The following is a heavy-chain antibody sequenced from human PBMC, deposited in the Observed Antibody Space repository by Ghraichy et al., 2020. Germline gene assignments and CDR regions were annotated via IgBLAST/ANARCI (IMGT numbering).Heavy chain of an antibody. D-gene: IGHD3-10*01. CDR2: TYYRSMWYY. J-gene: IGHJ5*02. Sequence: SQTLSLTCAISGDSVSSNSAAWNWIRQSPSRGLEWLGRTYYRSMWYYNYAESVKSRITINPDTSKNQFSLQLNSVTPDDTAVYYCARGGLGANWFDPWGQGTLVTVSS. CDR3: ARGGLGANWFDP. CDR1: GDSVSSNSAA. V-gene: IGHV6-1*01.